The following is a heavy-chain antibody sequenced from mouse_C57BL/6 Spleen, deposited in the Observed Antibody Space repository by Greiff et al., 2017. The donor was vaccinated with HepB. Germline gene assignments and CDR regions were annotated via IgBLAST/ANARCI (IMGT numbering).Heavy chain of an antibody. CDR1: GYSFTDYN. Sequence: EVQLQQSGPELVKPGASVKISCKASGYSFTDYNMNWVKQSNGKSLEWIGVINPNYGTTSYDQKFKGKATLTVDQSSRTAYMQLNSLTSEDSAVYYCANGLTTVVATDYYAMDYWGQGTSVTVSS. CDR3: ANGLTTVVATDYYAMDY. D-gene: IGHD1-1*01. J-gene: IGHJ4*01. V-gene: IGHV1-39*01. CDR2: INPNYGTT.